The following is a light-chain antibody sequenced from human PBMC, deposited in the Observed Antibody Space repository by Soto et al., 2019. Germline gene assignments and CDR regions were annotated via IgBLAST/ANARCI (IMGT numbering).Light chain of an antibody. CDR2: GAS. Sequence: EIVLTQSPGTLSLSPGERATLSCRASQSVSSSYLAWYQQKLGQAPRLLIYGASSRATGIPDRFSGSGSGTDFTLTISRLEPEDFAVYYCQQYGSSPLTFGGGTKVDNK. V-gene: IGKV3-20*01. CDR1: QSVSSSY. CDR3: QQYGSSPLT. J-gene: IGKJ4*01.